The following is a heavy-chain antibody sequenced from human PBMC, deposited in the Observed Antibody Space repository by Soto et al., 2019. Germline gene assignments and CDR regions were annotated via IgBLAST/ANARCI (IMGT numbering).Heavy chain of an antibody. CDR2: ITPILGPP. D-gene: IGHD3-22*01. J-gene: IGHJ4*02. CDR1: GGSFSSYA. CDR3: AKDSLPSYDTSVYSRAGIDY. V-gene: IGHV1-69*01. Sequence: QVQLIQSGAEVKQPGSSVKVSCKASGGSFSSYAITWVRQAPGQGLEWVGGITPILGPPNYAQKFQGRVTITADESTSTGHMELRSLRSEETAVYYCAKDSLPSYDTSVYSRAGIDYRGQGTLVTVSS.